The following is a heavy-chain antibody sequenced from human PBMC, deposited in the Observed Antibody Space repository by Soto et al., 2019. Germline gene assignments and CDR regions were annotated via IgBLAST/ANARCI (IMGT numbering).Heavy chain of an antibody. Sequence: QVQLVQSGAEVKKPGSSVKVSCKASGGTFSSYAISWVRQAPGQGPEWMGGIIPIFGTANYAQKFQGRVTITADESTSTGYMELSSLRSEDTAVYYCARDTLISGWFDPWGQGTLVTVSS. D-gene: IGHD3-10*01. V-gene: IGHV1-69*01. CDR2: IIPIFGTA. CDR3: ARDTLISGWFDP. J-gene: IGHJ5*02. CDR1: GGTFSSYA.